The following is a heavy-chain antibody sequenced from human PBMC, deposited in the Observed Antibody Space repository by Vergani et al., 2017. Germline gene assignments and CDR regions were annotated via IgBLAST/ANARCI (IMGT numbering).Heavy chain of an antibody. CDR1: GFTFSSYG. J-gene: IGHJ4*02. CDR2: ISYDGSNK. CDR3: AKGGRLLWFGELVSEFDY. V-gene: IGHV3-30*18. D-gene: IGHD3-10*01. Sequence: QVQLVESGGGVVQPGRSLRLSCAASGFTFSSYGMHWVRQAPGKGLEWVAVISYDGSNKYYADSVKGRFTISRDNSKNTLYLQMNSLRAEDTAVYYCAKGGRLLWFGELVSEFDYWGQGTLVTVSS.